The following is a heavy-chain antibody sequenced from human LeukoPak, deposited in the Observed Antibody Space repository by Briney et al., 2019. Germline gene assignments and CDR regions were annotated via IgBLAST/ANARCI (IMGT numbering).Heavy chain of an antibody. Sequence: SETLSLTCTVSGASISIGFYYWSWIRQHPGKGLEWIGYIYYSGSTYYNPSLKSRVTMSVDTSKNQFSLKLSSVTAADTAVYYCARLVGYSGYGQRPFDVWGQGTMVTVSS. J-gene: IGHJ3*01. CDR1: GASISIGFYY. CDR2: IYYSGST. D-gene: IGHD5-12*01. CDR3: ARLVGYSGYGQRPFDV. V-gene: IGHV4-31*03.